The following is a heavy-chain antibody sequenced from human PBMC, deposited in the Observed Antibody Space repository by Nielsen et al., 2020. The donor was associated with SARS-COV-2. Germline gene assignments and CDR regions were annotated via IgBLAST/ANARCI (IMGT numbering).Heavy chain of an antibody. Sequence: GESLKISCAASGFTFSSYTMNWVRQAPGKGLEWVSSISSTSTYKFYSDSVKGRFTISRDNAKNTLYLQMNSLRAEDTAVYYCARDALNWEDDAFDIWGQGTMVTVSS. J-gene: IGHJ3*02. D-gene: IGHD1-1*01. CDR1: GFTFSSYT. CDR2: ISSTSTYK. V-gene: IGHV3-21*01. CDR3: ARDALNWEDDAFDI.